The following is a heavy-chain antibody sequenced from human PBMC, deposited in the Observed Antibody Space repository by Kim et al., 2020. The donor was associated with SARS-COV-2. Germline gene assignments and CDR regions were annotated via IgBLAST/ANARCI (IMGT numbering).Heavy chain of an antibody. J-gene: IGHJ6*02. CDR3: ARDSFMLASGTVVPAAPNVYYYFYGMDV. D-gene: IGHD2-2*01. CDR1: GGSVSSGSYY. V-gene: IGHV4-61*01. Sequence: SETLSLTCTVSGGSVSSGSYYWSWIRQPPGKGRDWIGYIYYSGSTNYTPSLKSRVTIAVDTSKNQFSLKLSSVTAADTAVYYCARDSFMLASGTVVPAAPNVYYYFYGMDVWGQGTTVTV. CDR2: IYYSGST.